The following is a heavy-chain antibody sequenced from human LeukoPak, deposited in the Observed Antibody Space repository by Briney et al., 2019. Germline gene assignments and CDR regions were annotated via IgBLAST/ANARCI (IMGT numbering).Heavy chain of an antibody. CDR3: ARGRICSGGSCLPLAFDI. CDR1: GFTFSSYS. J-gene: IGHJ3*02. V-gene: IGHV3-21*01. D-gene: IGHD2-15*01. Sequence: GGSLRLSCAASGFTFSSYSMNWVRQAPGKGLEWVSSISSSSSYIYYADSVRGRFTISRDNAKNLLYLQMNSLRAEDTAVYYCARGRICSGGSCLPLAFDIWGQGTVVTVSS. CDR2: ISSSSSYI.